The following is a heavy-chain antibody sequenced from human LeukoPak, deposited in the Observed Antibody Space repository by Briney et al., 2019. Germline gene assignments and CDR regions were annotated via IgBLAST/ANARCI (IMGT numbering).Heavy chain of an antibody. D-gene: IGHD3-10*01. V-gene: IGHV4-59*08. CDR1: GGSISSYY. CDR2: IYYSGST. J-gene: IGHJ3*02. Sequence: SETLSLTCTVSGGSISSYYWSWLRQPPGKGLEWIGYIYYSGSTNYNPSLKSRVTISVDTSKNQFSLKLSPATAADTGVYYCARHKRHGSGRQVDAVDIWGQGTMVTVSS. CDR3: ARHKRHGSGRQVDAVDI.